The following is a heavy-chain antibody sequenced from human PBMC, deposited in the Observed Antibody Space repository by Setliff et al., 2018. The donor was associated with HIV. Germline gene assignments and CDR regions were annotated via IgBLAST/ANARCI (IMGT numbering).Heavy chain of an antibody. V-gene: IGHV3-23*01. CDR2: ISGSGGRT. J-gene: IGHJ4*02. CDR1: GFTFSNYA. CDR3: AGSRWDYFGVVFHY. D-gene: IGHD3-3*01. Sequence: GGSLRLSCAASGFTFSNYAMSWVRQAPGKGLEWVSAISGSGGRTYYADSVKGRFTITRDNSKNTVHLQMNSLRAEDTAVYYCAGSRWDYFGVVFHYWGQGTLVTVSS.